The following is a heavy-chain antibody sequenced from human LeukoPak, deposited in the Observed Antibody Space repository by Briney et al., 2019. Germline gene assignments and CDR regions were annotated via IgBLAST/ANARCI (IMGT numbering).Heavy chain of an antibody. Sequence: PGGSLRLSCAASGFTFSSYEMNWVRQAPGKGLEWVSYISSSGSTIYYADSVKGRFTISRDNSRNTLYLQMNSLRAEDSAVYYCARGLHRRCSGGICYQPFDYWGQGTLVTVSS. J-gene: IGHJ4*02. CDR2: ISSSGSTI. V-gene: IGHV3-48*03. D-gene: IGHD2-15*01. CDR1: GFTFSSYE. CDR3: ARGLHRRCSGGICYQPFDY.